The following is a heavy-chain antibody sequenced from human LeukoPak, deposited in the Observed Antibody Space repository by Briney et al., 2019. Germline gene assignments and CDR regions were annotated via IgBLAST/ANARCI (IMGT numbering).Heavy chain of an antibody. J-gene: IGHJ5*02. CDR2: INHSGST. V-gene: IGHV4-34*01. CDR3: ARLGNDFWSARWFDP. D-gene: IGHD3-3*01. CDR1: GGSFSGYY. Sequence: SETLSLTCAVYGGSFSGYYWSWIRQPPGKGLEWIGEINHSGSTNYNPSLKSRVTISVDTSKNQFSLKLSSVTAADTAVYYCARLGNDFWSARWFDPWGQGTLVTVSS.